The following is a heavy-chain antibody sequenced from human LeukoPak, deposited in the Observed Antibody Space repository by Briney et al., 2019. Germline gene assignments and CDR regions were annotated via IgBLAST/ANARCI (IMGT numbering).Heavy chain of an antibody. Sequence: SGTLSLTRTVSGYSISSGYYWGWIRQPPGKGLEWIGSIYHSGSTYYNPSLKSRVTISVDTSKNQFSLKLSSVTAADTAVYYCAREDVERYYYYYYMDVWGKGTTVTVSS. J-gene: IGHJ6*03. D-gene: IGHD1-26*01. V-gene: IGHV4-38-2*02. CDR3: AREDVERYYYYYYMDV. CDR1: GYSISSGYY. CDR2: IYHSGST.